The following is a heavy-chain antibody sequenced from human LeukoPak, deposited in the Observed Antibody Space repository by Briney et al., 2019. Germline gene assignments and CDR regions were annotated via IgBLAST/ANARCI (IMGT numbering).Heavy chain of an antibody. CDR1: EFTFSSYW. V-gene: IGHV3-74*01. Sequence: GGSLRLSCTASEFTFSSYWMHWVRHPPVKGLVWVPRINGDGSSTSYADAVKGRFTISRDNAKNTLYLRMNSLRAEDTAVYYCARGGLTGTTIPYFDYWGQGTLVTVSS. CDR2: INGDGSST. J-gene: IGHJ4*02. D-gene: IGHD1-7*01. CDR3: ARGGLTGTTIPYFDY.